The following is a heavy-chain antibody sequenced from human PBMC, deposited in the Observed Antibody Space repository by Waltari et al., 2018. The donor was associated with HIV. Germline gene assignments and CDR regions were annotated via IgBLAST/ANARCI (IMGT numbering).Heavy chain of an antibody. D-gene: IGHD3-10*01. CDR1: GYTFTSYA. CDR3: ARDLYMGRGVISDY. V-gene: IGHV1-18*01. J-gene: IGHJ4*02. CDR2: ISTNNGNT. Sequence: QVQLVQSGAEVTTPGASVKVSCKASGYTFTSYALNWVRHAPGQGPEWMGWISTNNGNTNYEQKFQGRVTMTTDASTSTVYMELRSLRSDDTAIYYCARDLYMGRGVISDYWGQGTLVTVSS.